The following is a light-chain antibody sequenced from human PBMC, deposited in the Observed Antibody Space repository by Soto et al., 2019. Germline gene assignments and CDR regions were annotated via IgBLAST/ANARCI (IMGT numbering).Light chain of an antibody. CDR1: NIGSKS. J-gene: IGLJ1*01. Sequence: SYELTQPPSVSVAPGKTARITCGGDNIGSKSVHWYQQKPGQAPVLVIYYDNDRPSGIAERFSGSNSGNTATLTISGVEAGDEADYYCQVWDSSSDHNYVFGTGTKLTVL. V-gene: IGLV3-21*04. CDR3: QVWDSSSDHNYV. CDR2: YDN.